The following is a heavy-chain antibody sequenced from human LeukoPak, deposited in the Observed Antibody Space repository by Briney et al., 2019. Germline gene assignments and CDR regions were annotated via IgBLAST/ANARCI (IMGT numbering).Heavy chain of an antibody. CDR2: TYYASKWYN. D-gene: IGHD3-10*01. Sequence: SQTLSLTCAISGDSVSGNSVAWNWIRQSPSRGLEWLGRTYYASKWYNDYAISVKSRITVSPDTSKNQFSLQLNSVTPEDTAVYFCARGRSSAFDSWGQGTVVTVS. V-gene: IGHV6-1*01. CDR3: ARGRSSAFDS. J-gene: IGHJ4*02. CDR1: GDSVSGNSVA.